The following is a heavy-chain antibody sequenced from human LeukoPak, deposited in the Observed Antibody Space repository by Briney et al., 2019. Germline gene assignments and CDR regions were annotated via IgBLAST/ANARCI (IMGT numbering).Heavy chain of an antibody. CDR3: AREVGIAVAGTLR. D-gene: IGHD6-19*01. CDR2: IYYSGST. CDR1: GGSISSSSYY. J-gene: IGHJ4*02. V-gene: IGHV4-39*07. Sequence: SSETLSLTCTVSGGSISSSSYYWGWIRQPPGKGLEWIGSIYYSGSTYYNPSLKSRVTISVDTSKNQFSLKLSSVTAADTAVYYCAREVGIAVAGTLRWGQGTLVTVSS.